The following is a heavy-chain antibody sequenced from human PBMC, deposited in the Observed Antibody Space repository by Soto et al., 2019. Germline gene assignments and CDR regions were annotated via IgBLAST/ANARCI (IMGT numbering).Heavy chain of an antibody. CDR1: GFTFRAHY. Sequence: EVQVVESGGGLVQPGGSLRLSCAASGFTFRAHYMDWVRQAPGKGLEWIARITSNPSTYTPGYAASVKGRFTVSRDDSKSSLYLQMDSLKTEDTAVYYCARDVRTSLDCWGQGTLVTVSS. J-gene: IGHJ4*02. V-gene: IGHV3-72*01. CDR3: ARDVRTSLDC. CDR2: ITSNPSTYTP. D-gene: IGHD3-10*02.